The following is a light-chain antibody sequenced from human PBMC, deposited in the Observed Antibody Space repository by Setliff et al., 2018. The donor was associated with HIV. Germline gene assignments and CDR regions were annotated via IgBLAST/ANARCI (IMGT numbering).Light chain of an antibody. V-gene: IGLV2-14*03. CDR3: SSYTSTSTRV. Sequence: QSALAQPPSVSGSPGQSVTVSCTGTSSDVGGYNYVSRYQQHPGKAPKLMIYDVTNRPSGISDRFSGSKSANTASLTISGLQADDEADYYCSSYTSTSTRVFGTGTKVTVL. CDR1: SSDVGGYNY. J-gene: IGLJ1*01. CDR2: DVT.